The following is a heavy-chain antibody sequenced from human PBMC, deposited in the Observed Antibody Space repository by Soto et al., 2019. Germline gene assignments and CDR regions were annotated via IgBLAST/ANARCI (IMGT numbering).Heavy chain of an antibody. CDR2: IKQDGSEK. CDR3: SRVGVVVPTASRGHYYYYMDV. CDR1: GFTFSSYW. Sequence: PGGSLRLSCAASGFTFSSYWMSWVRQAPGKGLEWVANIKQDGSEKYYVDSVKGRFTISRDNAKNSLYLQMNSLRAEVTAVYYCSRVGVVVPTASRGHYYYYMDVWGKGTTVTVSS. J-gene: IGHJ6*03. D-gene: IGHD3-3*01. V-gene: IGHV3-7*01.